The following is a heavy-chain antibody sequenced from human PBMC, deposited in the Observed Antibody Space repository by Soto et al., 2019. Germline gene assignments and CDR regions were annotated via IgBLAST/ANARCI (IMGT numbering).Heavy chain of an antibody. J-gene: IGHJ6*02. CDR3: AADSSGIDYYYGMDV. V-gene: IGHV1-69*13. CDR2: IIPIFGTA. D-gene: IGHD6-19*01. CDR1: GGTFSSYA. Sequence: GASVKVSCKASGGTFSSYAISWVRQAPGQGLEWMGGIIPIFGTANYAQKFQGRVTITADESTSTAYMELSSLRSEDTAVYYCAADSSGIDYYYGMDVWGQGTTVTVSS.